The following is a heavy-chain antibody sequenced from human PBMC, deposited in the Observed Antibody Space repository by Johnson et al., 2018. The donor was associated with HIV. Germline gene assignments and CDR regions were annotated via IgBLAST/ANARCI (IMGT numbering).Heavy chain of an antibody. CDR1: GFTFSSYD. Sequence: VQLVESGGGLVQPGGSLRLSCAASGFTFSSYDMHWVRQATGKGLEWVSAIGTAGDTYYADSVKGRFTISRDNSKNTLYLQMNSLRAEDTAVYYCAKDNEDAFDIWGQGTMVTVSS. V-gene: IGHV3-13*01. D-gene: IGHD1-1*01. CDR3: AKDNEDAFDI. CDR2: IGTAGDT. J-gene: IGHJ3*02.